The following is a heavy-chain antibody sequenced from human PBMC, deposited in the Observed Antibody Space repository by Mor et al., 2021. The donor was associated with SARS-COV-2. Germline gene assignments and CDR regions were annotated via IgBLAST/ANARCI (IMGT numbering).Heavy chain of an antibody. CDR3: ARDYRTISSGRTLGN. CDR2: VSSDGRNE. J-gene: IGHJ4*02. V-gene: IGHV3-33*01. D-gene: IGHD3-10*01. Sequence: TPGKGLEWVASVSSDGRNEYYADSVKGRFTLSRDNSTNTLSLQINSLSPEDTAVFYCARDYRTISSGRTLGNWGQGTLVTVSS.